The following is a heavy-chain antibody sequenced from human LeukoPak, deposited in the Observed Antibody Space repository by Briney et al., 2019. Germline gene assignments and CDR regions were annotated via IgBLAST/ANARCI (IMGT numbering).Heavy chain of an antibody. CDR3: ARAGVVVAATWAYYFDY. Sequence: GGSLRLSCAASGFTFSSYGLTWVRQAPGKGLEWVSGSNWNGGSTGYADSVKGRFTISRDNAKNSLYLQMNSLRAEDTALYYCARAGVVVAATWAYYFDYWGQGTLVTVSS. CDR1: GFTFSSYG. J-gene: IGHJ4*02. V-gene: IGHV3-20*04. CDR2: SNWNGGST. D-gene: IGHD2-15*01.